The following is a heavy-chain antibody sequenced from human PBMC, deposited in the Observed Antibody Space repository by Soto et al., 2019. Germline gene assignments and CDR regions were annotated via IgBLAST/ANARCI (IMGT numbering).Heavy chain of an antibody. CDR1: GFNFDDFA. V-gene: IGHV3-9*01. J-gene: IGHJ4*02. CDR2: ISWESGSI. CDR3: AKDESSSMYYFAY. Sequence: GGSLRLSCAASGFNFDDFAMHWVRQAPGKGLEWVSGISWESGSIGYADSVKGRFTISRDNAKNSLFLQMNSLRAEDTAVYYCAKDESSSMYYFAYWGLGTLVTVSS. D-gene: IGHD6-13*01.